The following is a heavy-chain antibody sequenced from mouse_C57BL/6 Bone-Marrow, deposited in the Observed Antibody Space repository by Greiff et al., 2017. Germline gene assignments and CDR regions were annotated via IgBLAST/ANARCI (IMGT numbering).Heavy chain of an antibody. Sequence: EVKLVESGAGLVKPGGSLKLSCAASGFTFSSYAMSWVRQTPEKRLEWVAYISSGGDYIYYAATVKGRFTISRDNARNTLYLQMSSLKSEDTAMYYCTGDYGDYWGQGTSVTVSS. V-gene: IGHV5-9-1*02. CDR3: TGDYGDY. CDR1: GFTFSSYA. D-gene: IGHD2-4*01. CDR2: ISSGGDYI. J-gene: IGHJ4*01.